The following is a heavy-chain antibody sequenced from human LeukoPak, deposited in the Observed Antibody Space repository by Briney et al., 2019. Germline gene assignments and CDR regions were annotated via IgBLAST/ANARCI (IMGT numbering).Heavy chain of an antibody. V-gene: IGHV4-30-4*02. CDR3: ARDIAAAGNNWFDP. CDR2: MYYSGST. Sequence: SETLSLTCTVSGGSISSGDYYWSWIRQPPGKGLEWIAYMYYSGSTYYNPSLKSRVTMSADTSKNQLSLKLSSVTAADTAVYYCARDIAAAGNNWFDPWGQGTLVTVSS. J-gene: IGHJ5*02. D-gene: IGHD6-13*01. CDR1: GGSISSGDYY.